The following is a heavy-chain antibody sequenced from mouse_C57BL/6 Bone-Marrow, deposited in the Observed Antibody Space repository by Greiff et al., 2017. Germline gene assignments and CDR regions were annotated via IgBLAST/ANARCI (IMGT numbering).Heavy chain of an antibody. D-gene: IGHD5-5*01. Sequence: VQLKQSGPGMVKPSQSLSLTCTVTGYSITSGYDWHWIRHFPGNKLEWMGYISYSGSTNYNQSLKSRISITHDTSTNHFFLKFNSVTTEDTATYYCARGTTFAYWGQGTLVTVSA. CDR1: GYSITSGYD. J-gene: IGHJ3*01. CDR3: ARGTTFAY. V-gene: IGHV3-1*01. CDR2: ISYSGST.